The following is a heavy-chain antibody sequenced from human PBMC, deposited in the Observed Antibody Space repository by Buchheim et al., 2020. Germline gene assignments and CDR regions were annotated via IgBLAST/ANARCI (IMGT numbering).Heavy chain of an antibody. V-gene: IGHV4-4*02. J-gene: IGHJ6*02. CDR2: IYHSGST. D-gene: IGHD6-13*01. CDR1: GGSISSSNW. Sequence: QVQLQESGPGLVKPSGTLSLTCAVSGGSISSSNWWSWVRQPPGKGLEWIGEIYHSGSTNYNPSLKSRITISVDKSKNQFSLKLSSVTAADTAVYYCARGRRGTIAAAGISPRNYYYYGMDVWGQGTT. CDR3: ARGRRGTIAAAGISPRNYYYYGMDV.